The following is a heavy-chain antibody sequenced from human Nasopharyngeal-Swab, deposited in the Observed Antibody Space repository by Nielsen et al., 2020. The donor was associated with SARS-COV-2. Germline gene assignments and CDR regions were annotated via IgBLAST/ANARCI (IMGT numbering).Heavy chain of an antibody. V-gene: IGHV5-51*01. CDR2: IYPGDSDT. CDR3: ARVFVVVPAAIGLSGWFDP. CDR1: GYSFTSYW. Sequence: GESLQISCKGSGYSFTSYWIGWVRQMPGKGLEWMGIIYPGDSDTRYGPSFQGQVTISADKSISTAYLQWSSLKASDTAMYYCARVFVVVPAAIGLSGWFDPWGQGTLVTVSS. D-gene: IGHD2-2*01. J-gene: IGHJ5*02.